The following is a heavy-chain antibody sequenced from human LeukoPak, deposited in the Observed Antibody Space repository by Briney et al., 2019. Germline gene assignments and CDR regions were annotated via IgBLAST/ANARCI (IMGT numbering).Heavy chain of an antibody. J-gene: IGHJ3*02. D-gene: IGHD1-26*01. CDR2: IYYSGST. Sequence: SETLSLTCTVSGGSISSYYWSWIRQPPGKGLEWIGYIYYSGSTNYNPSLKSRVTISVDTSKNQFSLKLSSVTAADTAVYYCARVYSGTYLDAFDIWGQGTMVTVSS. V-gene: IGHV4-59*01. CDR3: ARVYSGTYLDAFDI. CDR1: GGSISSYY.